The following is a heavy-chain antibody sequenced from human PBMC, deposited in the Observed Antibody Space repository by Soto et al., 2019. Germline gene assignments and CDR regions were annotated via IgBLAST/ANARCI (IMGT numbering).Heavy chain of an antibody. CDR1: GFTFSSYW. D-gene: IGHD3-10*01. CDR2: INSDGSST. J-gene: IGHJ6*02. V-gene: IGHV3-74*01. Sequence: PGGSLRLSCAASGFTFSSYWMHWVRQAPGKGLVWVSRINSDGSSTSYADSVKGRFTISRDNAKNTLYLQMNSLRAEDTAVYYCARENTMVRGVIACGMDVWGQGTTVTVSS. CDR3: ARENTMVRGVIACGMDV.